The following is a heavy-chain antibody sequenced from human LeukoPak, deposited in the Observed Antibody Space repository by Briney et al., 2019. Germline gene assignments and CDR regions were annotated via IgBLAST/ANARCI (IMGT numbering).Heavy chain of an antibody. Sequence: GESLKISCKGSGYSFTSYWIGWVRQMPGKGLEWMGIIYPGDSDTKYSPSFQGQVTIPADKSISTAYLQWSSLKASDTAMYYCARTGYTSGWYVGSFDYWGQGTLVTVSS. J-gene: IGHJ4*02. CDR1: GYSFTSYW. CDR2: IYPGDSDT. D-gene: IGHD6-19*01. CDR3: ARTGYTSGWYVGSFDY. V-gene: IGHV5-51*01.